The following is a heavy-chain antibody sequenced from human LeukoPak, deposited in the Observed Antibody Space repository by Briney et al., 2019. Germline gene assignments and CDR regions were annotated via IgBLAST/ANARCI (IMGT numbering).Heavy chain of an antibody. D-gene: IGHD6-25*01. CDR2: ISPSSNNK. Sequence: SGGSLRLSCAASGFTFSTYSMNWVRQAPGKGLEWVSYISPSSNNKHYADSMKGRFTISRDNAKNSLDLQMNNLRAEDTAVYYCARAAYSSGPDYWGQGTLVAVSS. J-gene: IGHJ4*02. V-gene: IGHV3-48*01. CDR3: ARAAYSSGPDY. CDR1: GFTFSTYS.